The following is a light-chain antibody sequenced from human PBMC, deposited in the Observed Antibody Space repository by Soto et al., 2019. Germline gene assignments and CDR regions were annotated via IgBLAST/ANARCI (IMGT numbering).Light chain of an antibody. CDR2: KAS. Sequence: DIQLTPSPSTLSESVGDRVTTTCRASQTISSWLAWYQQKPGKAPKLLIYKASTLKSGVPSRCSGSGSETEFTLTIIGLQPGDSATYYCQQYNSYSPTFGQGTKVDIK. CDR3: QQYNSYSPT. CDR1: QTISSW. J-gene: IGKJ1*01. V-gene: IGKV1-5*03.